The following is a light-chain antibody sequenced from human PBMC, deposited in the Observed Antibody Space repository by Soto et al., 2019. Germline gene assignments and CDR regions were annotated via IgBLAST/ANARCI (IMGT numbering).Light chain of an antibody. CDR2: AAS. V-gene: IGKV1-17*01. CDR3: QQYNSYSPT. J-gene: IGKJ1*01. Sequence: IQMTQSPSSLSASVGDRVTVTCRASQDIRSDVGWYQQKPGQAPKVLMYAASRLHSGVPSRFSGSGSETEFTLTISGLQPGDSATYYCQQYNSYSPTFGQGTKVDIK. CDR1: QDIRSD.